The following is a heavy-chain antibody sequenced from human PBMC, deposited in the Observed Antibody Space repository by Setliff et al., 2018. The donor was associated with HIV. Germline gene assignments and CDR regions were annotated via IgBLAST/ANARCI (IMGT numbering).Heavy chain of an antibody. D-gene: IGHD6-19*01. CDR1: GGSISSSNW. V-gene: IGHV4-4*02. CDR2: INHSGST. CDR3: ARGKGSGWYLRFDY. J-gene: IGHJ4*02. Sequence: SETLSLTCAVSGGSISSSNWWSWIRQPPGKGLEWIGEINHSGSTNYNPSLKSRVTISVDTSKNQFSLKLSSVTAADTVVYYCARGKGSGWYLRFDYWGQGTLVTVSS.